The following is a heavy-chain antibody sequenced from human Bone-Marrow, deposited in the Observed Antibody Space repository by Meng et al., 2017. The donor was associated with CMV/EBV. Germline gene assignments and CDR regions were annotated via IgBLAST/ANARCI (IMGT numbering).Heavy chain of an antibody. CDR1: GFTFDDYT. V-gene: IGHV3-43*01. J-gene: IGHJ3*02. Sequence: GESLKISCAASGFTFDDYTMHWVRQAPGKGLEWVSLISWDGGSTYYADSVKGRFTISRDNSKNSLYLQMNSLRTEDTALYYCAKEGGSYAFGAFDIWGQRTMVTVSS. CDR2: ISWDGGST. D-gene: IGHD1-26*01. CDR3: AKEGGSYAFGAFDI.